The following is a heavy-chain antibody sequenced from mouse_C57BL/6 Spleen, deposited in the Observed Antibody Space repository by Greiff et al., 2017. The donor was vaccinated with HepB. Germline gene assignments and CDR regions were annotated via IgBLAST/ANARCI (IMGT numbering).Heavy chain of an antibody. CDR3: FYYYGSSYDYAMDY. CDR1: GYTFTDYN. Sequence: EVQLQQSGPELVKPGASVKMSCKASGYTFTDYNMHWVKQSHGKSLEWIGYINPNNGGTSYNQKFKGKATLTVNKSSSTAYMELRSLTSEDSAVYYCFYYYGSSYDYAMDYWGQGTSVTVSS. V-gene: IGHV1-22*01. D-gene: IGHD1-1*01. CDR2: INPNNGGT. J-gene: IGHJ4*01.